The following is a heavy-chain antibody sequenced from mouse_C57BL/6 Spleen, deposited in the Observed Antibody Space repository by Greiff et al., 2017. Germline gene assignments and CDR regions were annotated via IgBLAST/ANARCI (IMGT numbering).Heavy chain of an antibody. V-gene: IGHV1-61*01. CDR2: IYPSDSEP. CDR1: GYTFTSYW. CDR3: AIDYYGSSLDY. J-gene: IGHJ2*01. D-gene: IGHD1-1*01. Sequence: QVQLQQPGAELVRPGSSVKLSCKASGYTFTSYWMDWVKQRPGQGLEWIGNIYPSDSEPHYNQKFKDKATLTVDKSSSTAYMQLSSLASEDAAVYYCAIDYYGSSLDYCGQGTTLTVSS.